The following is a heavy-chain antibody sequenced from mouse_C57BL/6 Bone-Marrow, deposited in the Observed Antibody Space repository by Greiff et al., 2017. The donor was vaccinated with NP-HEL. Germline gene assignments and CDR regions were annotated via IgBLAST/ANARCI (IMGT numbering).Heavy chain of an antibody. CDR3: ARGGLWYFDV. CDR1: GFTFSSYA. CDR2: ISDGGSYT. Sequence: EVMLVESGGGLVKPGGSLKLSCAASGFTFSSYAMSWVRQTPEKRLEWVATISDGGSYTYYPDNVKGRFTISRDNAKNNLYLQMSHLKSEDTAMYYCARGGLWYFDVWGTGTTVTVSS. V-gene: IGHV5-4*03. D-gene: IGHD3-3*01. J-gene: IGHJ1*03.